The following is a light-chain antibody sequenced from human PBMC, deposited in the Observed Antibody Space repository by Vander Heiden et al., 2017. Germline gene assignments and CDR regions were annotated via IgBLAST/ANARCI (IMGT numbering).Light chain of an antibody. CDR1: QSVSSN. V-gene: IGKV3-15*01. J-gene: IGKJ2*01. CDR2: GAS. CDR3: QQYNNWPRT. Sequence: EIVMTQSPATLSVSPGERATLSCRASQSVSSNLAWYQQKPGQAPRLLIYGASTRATGIPASFSGSGSGTEFTLTISSLQSEDFAVYYCQQYNNWPRTFGPGTKMEIK.